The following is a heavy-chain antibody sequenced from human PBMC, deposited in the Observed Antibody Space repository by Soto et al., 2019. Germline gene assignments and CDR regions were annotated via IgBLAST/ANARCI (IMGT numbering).Heavy chain of an antibody. CDR2: ISGSGGRS. Sequence: EVQLLDSGGGLVQPGGSLRLSCAASGFTFSNYAMTWVRQGPGKGLEWVSGISGSGGRSYYADSVKGRFTISRDNSKSTLYLQIDRPRAEETAVYYCAKAYFVWSSEQPYYFDYWGQGTLVTVSS. D-gene: IGHD3-16*01. V-gene: IGHV3-23*01. J-gene: IGHJ4*02. CDR3: AKAYFVWSSEQPYYFDY. CDR1: GFTFSNYA.